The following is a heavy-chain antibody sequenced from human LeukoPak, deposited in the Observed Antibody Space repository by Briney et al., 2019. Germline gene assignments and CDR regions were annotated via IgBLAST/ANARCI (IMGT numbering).Heavy chain of an antibody. CDR1: GGSISSGSYY. CDR3: ARDVWGSYLDP. J-gene: IGHJ5*02. CDR2: IYTSGST. D-gene: IGHD3-16*02. Sequence: PSETLSLTCTVSGGSISSGSYYWSWIRQPAGKGLEWIGRIYTSGSTNYNPSLKSRVTISVDTSKNQFSLKLSSVTAADTAVYYCARDVWGSYLDPWGQGTLVTVSS. V-gene: IGHV4-61*02.